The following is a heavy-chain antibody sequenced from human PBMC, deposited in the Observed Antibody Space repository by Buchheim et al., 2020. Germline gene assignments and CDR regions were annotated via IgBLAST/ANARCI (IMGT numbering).Heavy chain of an antibody. CDR1: GFTVSSVF. D-gene: IGHD2-21*01. CDR2: ISRDGST. V-gene: IGHV3-66*01. CDR3: ARVGGYWSRFFDS. J-gene: IGHJ4*02. Sequence: EVQLVESGGGLVQPGGSLRLSCAASGFTVSSVFMSWVRRDPGKGLEWVSIISRDGSTYYADSVKGRYTISRDNSMNTLFLQMSSLRAEDTALYYCARVGGYWSRFFDSWGQGTL.